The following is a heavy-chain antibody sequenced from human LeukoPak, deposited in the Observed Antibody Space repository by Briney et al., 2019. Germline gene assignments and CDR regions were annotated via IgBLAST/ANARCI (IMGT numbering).Heavy chain of an antibody. CDR2: ISNTGGGT. J-gene: IGHJ4*02. Sequence: PGGSLKLSCTASGFSFGTYAMSWVRQSPGKGLEWVSAISNTGGGTYYADSVKGRFTISRDNSKNTLYVQMNSLRAEDTGVYYCAKVVQTLGYCSTCLRHFDYWGRGTLVTVSS. V-gene: IGHV3-23*01. CDR3: AKVVQTLGYCSTCLRHFDY. CDR1: GFSFGTYA. D-gene: IGHD2-2*01.